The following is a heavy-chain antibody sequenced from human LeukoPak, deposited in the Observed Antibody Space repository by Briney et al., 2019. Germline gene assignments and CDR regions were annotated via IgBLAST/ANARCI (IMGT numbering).Heavy chain of an antibody. Sequence: GGSLRLSCAASGFTFSSYSMNWVRQAPGKGLEWVSYINPSSSTIYYADSVKGRFTISRDNAKNSLYLQMNSLRAEDTAVYYCARAPPGLSGSYRRAFDIWGQGTMVTVSS. V-gene: IGHV3-48*01. D-gene: IGHD1-26*01. CDR3: ARAPPGLSGSYRRAFDI. J-gene: IGHJ3*02. CDR2: INPSSSTI. CDR1: GFTFSSYS.